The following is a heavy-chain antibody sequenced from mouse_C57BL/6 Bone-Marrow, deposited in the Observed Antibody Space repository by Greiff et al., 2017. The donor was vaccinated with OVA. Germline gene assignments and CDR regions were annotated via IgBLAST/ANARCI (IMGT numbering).Heavy chain of an antibody. J-gene: IGHJ2*01. V-gene: IGHV1-19*01. D-gene: IGHD1-1*01. CDR2: INPYNGGT. CDR3: AILYYYCSSYVVYFDY. CDR1: GYAFTDYY. Sequence: VQLQQSGPVLVKPGASVKMSCKASGYAFTDYYMNWVKQSHGKSLEWIGVINPYNGGTSYNQKFKGKATLTVDKSSSTAYMELNSLTSEDSAVYYCAILYYYCSSYVVYFDYWGQGTTLTVSS.